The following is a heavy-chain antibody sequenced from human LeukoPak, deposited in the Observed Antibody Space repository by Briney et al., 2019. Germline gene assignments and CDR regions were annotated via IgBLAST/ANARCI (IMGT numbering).Heavy chain of an antibody. CDR1: GYTFTGYY. Sequence: ASVKVSCNASGYTFTGYYMHWVRQAPGQGLEWMGRIIPILGIANYAQKFQGRVTMTRNASISTAYMELSSLRSEDTAVYYCARGVWELDYWGQGTLVTVSS. CDR3: ARGVWELDY. V-gene: IGHV1-2*02. D-gene: IGHD1-26*01. J-gene: IGHJ4*02. CDR2: IIPILGIA.